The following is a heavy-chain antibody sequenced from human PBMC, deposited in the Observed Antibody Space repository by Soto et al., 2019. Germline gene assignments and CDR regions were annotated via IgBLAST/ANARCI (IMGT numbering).Heavy chain of an antibody. CDR3: TRGSWADY. Sequence: HLGGSLRLSCRASGFTFSSYWMHWVRQAPGKGLVWVSRINTEGSDTRYADSVKGRFTISRDNGENTLYLQMNSLRVDDTAVYYCTRGSWADYWGQGTLVTVSS. V-gene: IGHV3-74*01. D-gene: IGHD3-16*01. CDR1: GFTFSSYW. J-gene: IGHJ4*02. CDR2: INTEGSDT.